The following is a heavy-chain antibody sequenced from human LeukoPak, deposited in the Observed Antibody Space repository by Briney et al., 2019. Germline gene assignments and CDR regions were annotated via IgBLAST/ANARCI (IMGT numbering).Heavy chain of an antibody. CDR2: IIPIFGTA. D-gene: IGHD3-9*01. V-gene: IGHV1-69*13. CDR1: GGTFSSYA. CDR3: ASRDAHLTGYSPFDY. Sequence: SVKVSCKASGGTFSSYAISWVRQAPGQGLEWMGGIIPIFGTANYAQKFQGRVTITADESTSTAYMELSSLRSEDTAVHYCASRDAHLTGYSPFDYWGQGTLVTVSS. J-gene: IGHJ4*02.